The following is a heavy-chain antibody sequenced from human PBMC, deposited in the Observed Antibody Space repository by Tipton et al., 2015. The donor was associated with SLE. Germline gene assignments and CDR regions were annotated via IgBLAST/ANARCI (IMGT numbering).Heavy chain of an antibody. V-gene: IGHV4-61*01. CDR3: ARHSWEQPFDN. Sequence: TLSLTCDVSGYSISSGYYWSWIRQPPGKGLEWIGYVFYSGSTNYSPSLQRRVTMSLDTSKNRFSLKLYSVTAADTAVYYCARHSWEQPFDNWGQGTLVTVSS. J-gene: IGHJ4*02. D-gene: IGHD1/OR15-1a*01. CDR2: VFYSGST. CDR1: GYSISSGYY.